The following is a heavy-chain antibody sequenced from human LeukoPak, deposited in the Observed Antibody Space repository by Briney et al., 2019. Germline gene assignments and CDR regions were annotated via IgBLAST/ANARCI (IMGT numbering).Heavy chain of an antibody. D-gene: IGHD2-2*01. CDR1: GGSISSGGYY. V-gene: IGHV4-31*03. CDR3: ARYCSSTSCYGRYYFDY. CDR2: IYYSGST. Sequence: PSDTLSLTCTVSGGSISSGGYYCSWIRQHPAKGLEWIGSIYYSGSTYYNPSLKSRVTRSVDTSKNQFSLKLSSVTAADTAVYYCARYCSSTSCYGRYYFDYWGQGTLVT. J-gene: IGHJ4*02.